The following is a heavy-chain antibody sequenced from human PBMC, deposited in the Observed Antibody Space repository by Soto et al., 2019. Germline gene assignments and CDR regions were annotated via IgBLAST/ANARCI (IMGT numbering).Heavy chain of an antibody. V-gene: IGHV3-30-3*01. D-gene: IGHD3-22*01. CDR3: AREDLDYYDSSGYPNY. CDR2: ISYDGSNK. Sequence: GGSLRLSCAASGFTFSSYAMHWVRQAPGKGLEWVAVISYDGSNKYYADSVKGRFTISRDNSKNTLYLQMNSLRAEDTAVYYCAREDLDYYDSSGYPNYWGQGTLVTVSS. J-gene: IGHJ4*02. CDR1: GFTFSSYA.